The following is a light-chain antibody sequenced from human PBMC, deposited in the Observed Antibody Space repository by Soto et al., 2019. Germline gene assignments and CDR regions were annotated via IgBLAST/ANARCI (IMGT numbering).Light chain of an antibody. CDR3: QQYNCLPYT. CDR1: QDISTY. V-gene: IGKV1-33*01. Sequence: DIQMTQSPSSLSASLGDRVTITCRASQDISTYLNWYQQKPGKAPNLLIYTVPNLETGVPSRFRWSGSGTVFTLTISALQPEDIATYYWQQYNCLPYTFGQGTRLEFE. J-gene: IGKJ2*01. CDR2: TVP.